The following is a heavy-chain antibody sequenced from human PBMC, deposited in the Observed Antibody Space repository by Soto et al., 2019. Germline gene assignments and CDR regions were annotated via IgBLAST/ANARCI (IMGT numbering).Heavy chain of an antibody. CDR1: GYTFSMHA. J-gene: IGHJ4*02. D-gene: IGHD3-16*02. Sequence: QVQLVQSGAEVKKPGASVKVSCKTSGYTFSMHAIHWVRQAPGQGLEWMGWINAGNGDTKYSENFQGRVAITRDAYASAAYMEVRSLRSEDTAIYYCARDEGRCNSIEGGFVKFILDYGGQGCVVTVSS. CDR2: INAGNGDT. V-gene: IGHV1-3*01. CDR3: ARDEGRCNSIEGGFVKFILDY.